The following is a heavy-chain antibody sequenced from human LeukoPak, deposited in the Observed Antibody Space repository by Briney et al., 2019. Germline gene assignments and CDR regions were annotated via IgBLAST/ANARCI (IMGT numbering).Heavy chain of an antibody. Sequence: ASVKVSCKASGYTFNRYGITWVRQAPGQGLEWMGWISGYNGNTNYAQNLQGRVTMTTDASTSTAYMELRSLTSDDTAMYYCARGGPFSIAAARVYYFDYWGQGTLVTVSS. J-gene: IGHJ4*02. CDR3: ARGGPFSIAAARVYYFDY. CDR1: GYTFNRYG. V-gene: IGHV1-18*01. CDR2: ISGYNGNT. D-gene: IGHD6-13*01.